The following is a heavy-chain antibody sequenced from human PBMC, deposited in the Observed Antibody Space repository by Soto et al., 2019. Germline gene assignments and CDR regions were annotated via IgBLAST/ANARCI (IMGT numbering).Heavy chain of an antibody. Sequence: EVQVVESGGGLVQPGGSLRLSCAASGFTFSSYEMNWVRQAPGKGLEWVSYISSSGSSIYYADSVKGRFTSSRDNAKNSLYLQMNSLRAEDTAVYYCARVTRFGISWGSFDYWGQGTLLTASS. CDR2: ISSSGSSI. V-gene: IGHV3-48*03. D-gene: IGHD6-13*01. J-gene: IGHJ4*02. CDR1: GFTFSSYE. CDR3: ARVTRFGISWGSFDY.